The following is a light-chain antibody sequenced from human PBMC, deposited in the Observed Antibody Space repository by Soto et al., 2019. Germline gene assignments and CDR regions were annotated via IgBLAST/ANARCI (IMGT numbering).Light chain of an antibody. CDR1: QSISRY. V-gene: IGKV1-39*01. CDR2: AAS. Sequence: DIQMTQSPSSLSASVGDRITITCRASQSISRYLYWYQHKPGKAPKLLINAASSLERGVPSRFSGGGSGTDFTLNISSLQPDDFATYYCQQNYRATPWTFGQGTKVEVK. CDR3: QQNYRATPWT. J-gene: IGKJ1*01.